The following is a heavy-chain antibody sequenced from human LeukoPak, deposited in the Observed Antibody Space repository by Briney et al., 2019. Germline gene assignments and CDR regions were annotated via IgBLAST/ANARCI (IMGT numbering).Heavy chain of an antibody. CDR1: GSRFTSSW. CDR2: IAPSDSYT. V-gene: IGHV5-10-1*01. D-gene: IGHD2-2*01. J-gene: IGHJ5*02. Sequence: GESLRISCKGSGSRFTSSWISWVRQMPGKGLEWMGRIAPSDSYTNYSPSFQGHVTISADKSISTAYLQWSSLKAAYTAMYYCARRAKGNYCSSTSCYYGWFDPWGQGTLVTVS. CDR3: ARRAKGNYCSSTSCYYGWFDP.